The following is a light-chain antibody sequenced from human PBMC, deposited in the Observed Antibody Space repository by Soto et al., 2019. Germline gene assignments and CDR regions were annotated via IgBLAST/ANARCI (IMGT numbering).Light chain of an antibody. CDR3: QHYYSTPPT. V-gene: IGKV4-1*01. J-gene: IGKJ1*01. CDR2: WAS. Sequence: DIVMTQSPDSLAVSLGERATINCKSSQSVLYSSNNENYLAWYQQKPGQPPNLLIYWASTRESVVPDRFSGSASGTDFTLTISILQAEDVAVYYCQHYYSTPPTFGQGTKVEIK. CDR1: QSVLYSSNNENY.